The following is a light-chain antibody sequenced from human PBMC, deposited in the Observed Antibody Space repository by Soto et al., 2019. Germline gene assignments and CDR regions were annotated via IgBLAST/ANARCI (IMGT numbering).Light chain of an antibody. Sequence: QAVVTQSPSASASLGASVKLTCTLSSGYSTNAIAWHQQQSEKGPRFLMKINYDGTHSKGDGFFDRFSGSSSGAECHLSISSLQSEDEADYYCQSLGTGIQVFGGGTKLTVL. CDR3: QSLGTGIQV. J-gene: IGLJ3*02. CDR1: SGYSTNA. V-gene: IGLV4-69*01. CDR2: INYDGTH.